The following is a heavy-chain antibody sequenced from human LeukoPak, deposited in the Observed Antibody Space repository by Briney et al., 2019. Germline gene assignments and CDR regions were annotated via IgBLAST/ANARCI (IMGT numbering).Heavy chain of an antibody. V-gene: IGHV4-61*02. Sequence: PSETLSLTCTVSGGSISSGSYYWSWIRQPAGKGLEWIGRIYTSGSTNYHPSLKSRATISVDTSKNQFSLKLSSVTAADTAVYYCARYFDWFGSYFDYWGQGTLVTVSS. CDR3: ARYFDWFGSYFDY. J-gene: IGHJ4*02. CDR2: IYTSGST. CDR1: GGSISSGSYY. D-gene: IGHD3-9*01.